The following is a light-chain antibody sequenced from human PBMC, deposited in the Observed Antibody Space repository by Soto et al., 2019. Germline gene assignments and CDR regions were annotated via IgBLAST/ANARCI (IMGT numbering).Light chain of an antibody. J-gene: IGKJ1*01. CDR3: QHCGTSSWT. V-gene: IGKV3-20*01. Sequence: EIVLTQSPGTLSLSQGERATLSCRASQSVSSSYLAWYQQKPGQAPRLLIYGASRRATGIPDRFSGSGSGTDFTLSISRLEPEDFAVYYCQHCGTSSWTFGQGTKVDIK. CDR2: GAS. CDR1: QSVSSSY.